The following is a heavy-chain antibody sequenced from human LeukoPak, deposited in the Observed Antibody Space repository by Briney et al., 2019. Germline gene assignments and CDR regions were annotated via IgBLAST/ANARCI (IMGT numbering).Heavy chain of an antibody. CDR1: GFTFSSYG. CDR2: ISYDGSNK. CDR3: AKNDYGDYGVGY. Sequence: PGGSLRLSCAAPGFTFSSYGMHWVRQAPGKGLEWVAVISYDGSNKYYADSVKGRFTISRDNSKNTLYLQMNSLRAEDTAVYYCAKNDYGDYGVGYWGQGTLVTVSS. D-gene: IGHD4-17*01. J-gene: IGHJ4*02. V-gene: IGHV3-30*18.